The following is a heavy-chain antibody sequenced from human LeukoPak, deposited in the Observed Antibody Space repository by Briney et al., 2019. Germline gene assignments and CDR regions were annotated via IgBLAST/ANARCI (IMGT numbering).Heavy chain of an antibody. J-gene: IGHJ6*03. V-gene: IGHV3-48*03. CDR2: ISSSGSTI. D-gene: IGHD4-23*01. CDR3: ATVRRWTTVVTPGAYYYYYMDV. CDR1: GFTFSSYE. Sequence: PGGSLRLSCAASGFTFSSYEMNWVRQAPGKGLEWVSYISSSGSTIYYADSVKGRFTISRDNAKNSMYLQMKSLRAEDTAVYFCATVRRWTTVVTPGAYYYYYMDVWGKGTTVTISS.